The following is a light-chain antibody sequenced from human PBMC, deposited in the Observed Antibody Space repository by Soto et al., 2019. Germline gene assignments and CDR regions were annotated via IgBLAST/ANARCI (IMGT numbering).Light chain of an antibody. CDR1: SGPVTSDHF. V-gene: IGLV7-46*01. J-gene: IGLJ2*01. Sequence: QAVVTQEPSLTVSPGGAVTLTCGSSSGPVTSDHFPYWLQQKPGQVPRTLIYDTVNRHSWTPARFSGSLLGGRAALTLSGAQPEDEAEYRCLLSYNGVRVFGGGTKLTVL. CDR2: DTV. CDR3: LLSYNGVRV.